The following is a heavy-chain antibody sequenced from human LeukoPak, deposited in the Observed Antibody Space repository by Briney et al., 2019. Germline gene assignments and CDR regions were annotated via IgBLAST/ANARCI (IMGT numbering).Heavy chain of an antibody. J-gene: IGHJ4*02. Sequence: PGGSLRLSCAASGFTFSSHGMHWARQAPGKGLEWVAFIQYHGSDIFYADSVKGRFTISRDNSKNTLYLQMNSLRAEDTAAYYCAKDNPIEKVPGLGPGHWGQGTLVTVSS. CDR3: AKDNPIEKVPGLGPGH. CDR2: IQYHGSDI. V-gene: IGHV3-30*02. D-gene: IGHD2-2*01. CDR1: GFTFSSHG.